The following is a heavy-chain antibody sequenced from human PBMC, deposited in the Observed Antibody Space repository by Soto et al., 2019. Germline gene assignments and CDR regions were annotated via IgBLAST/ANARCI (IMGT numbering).Heavy chain of an antibody. CDR1: GFTFSNYA. CDR3: ANSPLGYCSGGSCYPPHYFDY. Sequence: EVQLLDSGGGLVQPGGSLRLSCAASGFTFSNYAMSWVRQAPGKGLEWVSGVGGSGDSTYYADSVKGRFTISRDNSNDSMYRLTNSMRAEETAVYYCANSPLGYCSGGSCYPPHYFDYWGQGTLVTVSA. D-gene: IGHD2-15*01. J-gene: IGHJ4*02. CDR2: VGGSGDST. V-gene: IGHV3-23*01.